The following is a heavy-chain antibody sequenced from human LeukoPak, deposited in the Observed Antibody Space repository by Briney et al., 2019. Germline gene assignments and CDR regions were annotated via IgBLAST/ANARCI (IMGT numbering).Heavy chain of an antibody. D-gene: IGHD6-13*01. J-gene: IGHJ4*02. CDR2: ISGSGGST. CDR1: GFTFSSYA. CDR3: ARPSFIAAAGTGDY. V-gene: IGHV3-23*01. Sequence: GRSLRLSCAASGFTFSSYAMSWVRQAPGKGLEWVSAISGSGGSTYYADSVKGRFTISRDNSKNTLYLQMNSLRAEDTAVYYCARPSFIAAAGTGDYWGQGTLVTVSS.